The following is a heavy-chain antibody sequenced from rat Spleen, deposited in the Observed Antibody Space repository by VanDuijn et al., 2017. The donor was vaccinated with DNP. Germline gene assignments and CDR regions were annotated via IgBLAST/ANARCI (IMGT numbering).Heavy chain of an antibody. CDR3: TRVHNSGYWYFDL. V-gene: IGHV2-19*01. Sequence: QVQLKESGPGMVQPSQTLFLTCTVSGFSLTDYSIHWVRQPPGKVLEWIAAISSGGTKNYNSDLKSRLSISRDTSKSQAFLKMNSLQTEDTAVYYCTRVHNSGYWYFDLWGPGIMVTVSS. D-gene: IGHD4-3*01. CDR2: ISSGGTK. J-gene: IGHJ1*01. CDR1: GFSLTDYS.